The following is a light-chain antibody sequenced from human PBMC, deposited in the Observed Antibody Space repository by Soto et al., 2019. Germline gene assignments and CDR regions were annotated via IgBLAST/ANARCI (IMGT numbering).Light chain of an antibody. CDR2: AAS. Sequence: DIQMTQSPSSLSASVGDRVTITCRASQSISSYLNWYQHKPGKAPKLLIYAASSLQSGFPSRFSGSGSGTDFTLTISSLQPEDFATYYCQQSYSTLMYTFGQGTKLEIK. CDR3: QQSYSTLMYT. CDR1: QSISSY. V-gene: IGKV1-39*01. J-gene: IGKJ2*01.